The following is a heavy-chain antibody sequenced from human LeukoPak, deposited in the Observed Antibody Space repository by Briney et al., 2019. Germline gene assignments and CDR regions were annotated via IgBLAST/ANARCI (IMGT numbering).Heavy chain of an antibody. Sequence: PGGSLRLSCAASGFTVSSNYMSWVRQAPEKGLEWVSVIYIGGNTYYADSVKGRFTISRDNSKNTLYLQMNSLRAEDTAVYYCAKFYDILTAYFDFWGQGTLVTVSS. CDR1: GFTVSSNY. CDR3: AKFYDILTAYFDF. CDR2: IYIGGNT. J-gene: IGHJ4*02. V-gene: IGHV3-53*01. D-gene: IGHD3-9*01.